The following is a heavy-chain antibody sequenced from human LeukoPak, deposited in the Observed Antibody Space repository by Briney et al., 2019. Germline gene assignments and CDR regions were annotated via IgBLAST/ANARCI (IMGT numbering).Heavy chain of an antibody. CDR3: AGSWGYCSGGSCAHYYYYGMDG. D-gene: IGHD2-15*01. Sequence: PSETLSLTCAVYGGSFSGYYWSWIRQPPGKGLEWIGEINHSGSTNYNPSLKSRVTISVDTSKYQFSLKLSSVTAADTAVYYCAGSWGYCSGGSCAHYYYYGMDGGSQGTTVTVSS. CDR2: INHSGST. J-gene: IGHJ6*02. CDR1: GGSFSGYY. V-gene: IGHV4-34*01.